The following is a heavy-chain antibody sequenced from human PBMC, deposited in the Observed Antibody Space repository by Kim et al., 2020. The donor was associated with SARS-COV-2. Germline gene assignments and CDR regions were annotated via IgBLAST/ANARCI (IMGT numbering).Heavy chain of an antibody. D-gene: IGHD2-15*01. CDR2: ISSTGGTT. CDR3: AKGPGGSVYYNWFDP. V-gene: IGHV3-23*01. J-gene: IGHJ5*02. CDR1: GFTFSNYA. Sequence: GGSLRLSCAASGFTFSNYALNWVRHAPGKGLEWVAAISSTGGTTYYADPVKGRFTISRDTSKNTLYLQMNSLRAEDTAVYYCAKGPGGSVYYNWFDPWGQGVLVTVSS.